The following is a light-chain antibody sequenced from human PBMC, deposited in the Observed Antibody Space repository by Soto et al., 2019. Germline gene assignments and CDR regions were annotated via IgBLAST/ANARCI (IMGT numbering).Light chain of an antibody. J-gene: IGKJ2*02. Sequence: EIVMTQFPAALSVSPGEGATLSCRASQSVGSKVAWFQQTPGQAPRLLIYLTSTRAPGIPGRFSGRGSGTEFTLNISRLQSEDFAIYYCHQYASWPRTFGQGTKLEV. V-gene: IGKV3-15*01. CDR2: LTS. CDR1: QSVGSK. CDR3: HQYASWPRT.